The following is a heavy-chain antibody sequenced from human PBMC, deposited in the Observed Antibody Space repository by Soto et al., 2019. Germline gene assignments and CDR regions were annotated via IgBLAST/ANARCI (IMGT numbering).Heavy chain of an antibody. J-gene: IGHJ6*02. CDR3: AREEYSSSSKYYGMDV. Sequence: PGGSLRLSCAASGFTFSSYSMNWVRQAPGKGLEWVSSISSSSSYIYYADSVKGRFTISRDNAKNSLYLQMNSLRAEDTAVYYCAREEYSSSSKYYGMDVWGQGTTVTSP. CDR2: ISSSSSYI. V-gene: IGHV3-21*01. CDR1: GFTFSSYS. D-gene: IGHD6-13*01.